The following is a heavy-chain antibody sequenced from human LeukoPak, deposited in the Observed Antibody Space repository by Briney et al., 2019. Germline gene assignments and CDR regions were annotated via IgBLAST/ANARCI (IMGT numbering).Heavy chain of an antibody. CDR2: MNTDGSST. J-gene: IGHJ4*02. D-gene: IGHD3-16*02. CDR3: ARELSREKDY. Sequence: GGSLRLSCAASGFTLSSYWMHWVRQAPGKGLVWVSRMNTDGSSTTYVDSVKGRFTIARDNANNTMYLQMNSLRAEDTAVYYCARELSREKDYWGQGTLVTVSS. CDR1: GFTLSSYW. V-gene: IGHV3-74*01.